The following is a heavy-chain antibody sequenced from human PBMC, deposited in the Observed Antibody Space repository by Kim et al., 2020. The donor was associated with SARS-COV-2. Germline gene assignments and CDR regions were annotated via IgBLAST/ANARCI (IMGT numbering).Heavy chain of an antibody. D-gene: IGHD3-3*01. CDR1: GFIFSSYG. J-gene: IGHJ6*02. CDR3: AKDSDYDFRNGYLDYSYGMDV. Sequence: GGSLRLSCAGSGFIFSSYGIHWVRQAPGKGLEWVAVISYDGRKKYYADSLKGRFSISRDNSQSTVYLQMSSLRIDDKAVYYCAKDSDYDFRNGYLDYSYGMDVWGRGTTVIVSS. V-gene: IGHV3-30*18. CDR2: ISYDGRKK.